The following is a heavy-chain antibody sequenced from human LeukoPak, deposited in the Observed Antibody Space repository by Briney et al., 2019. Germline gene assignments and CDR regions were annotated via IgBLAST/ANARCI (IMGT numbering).Heavy chain of an antibody. D-gene: IGHD6-13*01. J-gene: IGHJ4*02. Sequence: PSETLSLTCAVYGGSFSGYYWSWIRQPPGKGLEWIGEINLGGSTNYNPSLKSRVTISVDTSKNQFSLKLSSVTAADTAVHYCARGLVGAAGSRSDYWGQGTLVTVSP. CDR1: GGSFSGYY. V-gene: IGHV4-34*01. CDR2: INLGGST. CDR3: ARGLVGAAGSRSDY.